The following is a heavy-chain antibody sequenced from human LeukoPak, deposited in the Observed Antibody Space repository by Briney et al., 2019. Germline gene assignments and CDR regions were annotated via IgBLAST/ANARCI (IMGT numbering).Heavy chain of an antibody. CDR2: IKEDGSEK. CDR1: GFTFSRSW. CDR3: ARAKGTPSGGNDEDYYYYGMDV. J-gene: IGHJ6*02. D-gene: IGHD1-1*01. Sequence: PGGSLRLSCAASGFTFSRSWMSWVRQAPGKGLEWVANIKEDGSEKYYVDSVKGRFTISRDNAKNSLYLQMNSLRAEDTAVYYCARAKGTPSGGNDEDYYYYGMDVWGQGTTVTVSS. V-gene: IGHV3-7*03.